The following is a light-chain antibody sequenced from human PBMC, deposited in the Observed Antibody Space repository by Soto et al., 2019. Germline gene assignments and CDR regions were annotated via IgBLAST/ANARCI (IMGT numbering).Light chain of an antibody. CDR3: QQRSNWPRSAT. J-gene: IGKJ1*01. Sequence: EIVLTQSPATLSLSPGERATLSCRASQSVSSYLAWYQQKPGQAPRLLIYDASNRATGIPARFSGSGSGTDFTLTISSLEPEDFAVYDCQQRSNWPRSATFGQGTKVEIK. CDR1: QSVSSY. CDR2: DAS. V-gene: IGKV3-11*01.